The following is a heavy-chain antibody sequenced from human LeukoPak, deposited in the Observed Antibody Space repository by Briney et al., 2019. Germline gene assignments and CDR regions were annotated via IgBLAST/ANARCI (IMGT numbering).Heavy chain of an antibody. D-gene: IGHD2-2*01. J-gene: IGHJ4*02. Sequence: SETLSLTCAVYGGSFSGYYWSWIRQPPGKGLEWIGEINHSGSTNYNPSLKSRVTISVDTSKNQFSLKLSSVTAADTAVYYCASRKWGYCSSTSCHRIDYWGQGTLVTVSS. CDR3: ASRKWGYCSSTSCHRIDY. CDR1: GGSFSGYY. V-gene: IGHV4-34*01. CDR2: INHSGST.